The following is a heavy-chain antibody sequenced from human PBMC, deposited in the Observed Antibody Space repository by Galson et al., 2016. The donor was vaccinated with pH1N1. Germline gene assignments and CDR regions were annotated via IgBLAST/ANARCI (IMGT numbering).Heavy chain of an antibody. J-gene: IGHJ6*03. Sequence: QSGAEVTKPGESLKISCKGSGSSFSNSWIVWVRQMPGKGLAWMGIIYLGDSDTTNSPSFRGQVTISADKSINTAYLQWGSLKASDTAMYYCARIGSDDPIYYYYMDVWGKGTTVTVSS. CDR2: IYLGDSDT. CDR3: ARIGSDDPIYYYYMDV. V-gene: IGHV5-51*01. D-gene: IGHD2-21*01. CDR1: GSSFSNSW.